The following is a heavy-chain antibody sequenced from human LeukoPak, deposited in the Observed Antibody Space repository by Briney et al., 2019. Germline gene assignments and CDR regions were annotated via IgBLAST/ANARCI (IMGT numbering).Heavy chain of an antibody. J-gene: IGHJ4*02. D-gene: IGHD3-10*01. CDR1: GGSISSGDYY. V-gene: IGHV4-30-4*08. Sequence: SETLSLTCTVSGGSISSGDYYWSWIRQPPGKGLERIGYIYYSGSTYYNPSLKSRVTISVDTSKNQFSLKLSSVTAADTAVYYCARDLYGSGNDYWGQGTLVTVSS. CDR3: ARDLYGSGNDY. CDR2: IYYSGST.